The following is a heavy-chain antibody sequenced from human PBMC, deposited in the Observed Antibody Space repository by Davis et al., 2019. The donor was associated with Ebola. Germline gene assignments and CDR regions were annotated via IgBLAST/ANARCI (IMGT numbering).Heavy chain of an antibody. J-gene: IGHJ6*02. CDR2: IYTGGKT. CDR3: ARHYVYDYYMGLDV. D-gene: IGHD3-10*02. Sequence: GESLKISCAASGFRVSGPYMSWVRQAPGKGLEWVSVIYTGGKTYYTDSVKGRFTISRDNSKNTIYLQMSSLRAEDTALYYCARHYVYDYYMGLDVWGQGTTVIVSS. V-gene: IGHV3-66*04. CDR1: GFRVSGPY.